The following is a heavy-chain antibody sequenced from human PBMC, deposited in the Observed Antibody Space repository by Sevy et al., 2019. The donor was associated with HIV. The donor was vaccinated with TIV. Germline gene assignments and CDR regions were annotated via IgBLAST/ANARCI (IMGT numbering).Heavy chain of an antibody. CDR1: GGSISSGGYY. J-gene: IGHJ4*02. CDR2: IYYSGST. Sequence: SDTLSLTCTVSGGSISSGGYYWSWIRQHPGKGLEWIGYIYYSGSTYYNPSLKSRVTISVDTSKNQFSLKLSFVTAADTAVYYCARGTNGYSSGWYPYYFDYWGQGTLVTVSS. V-gene: IGHV4-31*03. CDR3: ARGTNGYSSGWYPYYFDY. D-gene: IGHD6-19*01.